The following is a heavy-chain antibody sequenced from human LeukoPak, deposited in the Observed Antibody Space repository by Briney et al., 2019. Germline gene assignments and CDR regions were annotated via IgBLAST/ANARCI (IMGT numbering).Heavy chain of an antibody. CDR1: GYIFTKYG. CDR3: ARESGDTSLVNYFDY. CDR2: ISAYNGDT. D-gene: IGHD5-18*01. J-gene: IGHJ4*02. Sequence: AASVRVSCKASGYIFTKYGFSWVRQAPGQGLEWMGWISAYNGDTHYAQNVQGRVTMTTDTSTSTAYMELRSLRSDDTAVYYCARESGDTSLVNYFDYWGQGTLVTVSS. V-gene: IGHV1-18*01.